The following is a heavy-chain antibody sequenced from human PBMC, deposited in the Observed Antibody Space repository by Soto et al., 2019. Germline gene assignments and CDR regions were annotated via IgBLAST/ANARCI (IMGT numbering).Heavy chain of an antibody. Sequence: GESLKISCKGSGYSFTSYWIGWVRQMPGKGLEWMGIIYPGDSDTRYSPSFQGQVTISADKSISTAYLQWSSLKASDTAMYYCARSGDFWSGYHAPNFDYWGQGTLVTVSS. CDR3: ARSGDFWSGYHAPNFDY. D-gene: IGHD3-3*01. CDR2: IYPGDSDT. CDR1: GYSFTSYW. V-gene: IGHV5-51*01. J-gene: IGHJ4*02.